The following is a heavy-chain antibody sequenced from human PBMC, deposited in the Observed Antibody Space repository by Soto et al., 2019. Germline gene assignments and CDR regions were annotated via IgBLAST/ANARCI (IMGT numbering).Heavy chain of an antibody. V-gene: IGHV2-70*01. Sequence: SGPTLVNPTQTLTLTCTFSGFSLSTSVMCVSWIRQPPGKALEWLALIDWDDDKYYSTSLKTRLTISKDTSKNQVVLTMTNMDPVDTATYYCARLQRANIRCYGMDVRGQGTTVTVSS. CDR3: ARLQRANIRCYGMDV. J-gene: IGHJ6*02. CDR2: IDWDDDK. CDR1: GFSLSTSVMC.